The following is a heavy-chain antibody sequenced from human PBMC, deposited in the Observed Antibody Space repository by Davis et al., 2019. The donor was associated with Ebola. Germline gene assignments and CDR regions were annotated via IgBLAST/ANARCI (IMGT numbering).Heavy chain of an antibody. CDR2: IGSSI. J-gene: IGHJ6*04. CDR3: AREPTGNYYYFYGMDV. Sequence: GGSLRLSCVASGFTFNSFGMHWVRQAPGKGLAWVSFIGSSIYYADSVKGRFTISRDNSKNTLHLQMNSLRVEDTAVYFCAREPTGNYYYFYGMDVWGKGTTVSVSS. V-gene: IGHV3-48*01. CDR1: GFTFNSFG. D-gene: IGHD4-11*01.